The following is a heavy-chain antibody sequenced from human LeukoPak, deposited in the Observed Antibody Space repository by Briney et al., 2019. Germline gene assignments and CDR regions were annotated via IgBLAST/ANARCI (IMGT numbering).Heavy chain of an antibody. CDR3: ARWSRGIAVAHDY. D-gene: IGHD6-19*01. Sequence: PSETLSLTCTVSGDSVSSGNYYWSWIQQPPGKGLEWIGYIYYSGSTNYNPSLKSRVTISVDTSKNQFSLSLSSVTAADTAVYYCARWSRGIAVAHDYWGQGTLVTVSS. V-gene: IGHV4-61*01. J-gene: IGHJ4*02. CDR2: IYYSGST. CDR1: GDSVSSGNYY.